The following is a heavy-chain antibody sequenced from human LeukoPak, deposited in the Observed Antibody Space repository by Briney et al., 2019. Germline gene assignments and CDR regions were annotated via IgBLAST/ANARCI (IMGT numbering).Heavy chain of an antibody. CDR2: INTNTGNP. CDR3: ARQGSSSWYGNYYYGMDV. V-gene: IGHV7-4-1*02. D-gene: IGHD6-13*01. CDR1: GGTFSSYA. Sequence: ASVKVSCKASGGTFSSYAISWVRQAPGQGLEWMGWINTNTGNPTYAQGFTGRFVFSLDTSVSTAYLQISSLKAEDTAVYYCARQGSSSWYGNYYYGMDVWGQGTTVTVSS. J-gene: IGHJ6*02.